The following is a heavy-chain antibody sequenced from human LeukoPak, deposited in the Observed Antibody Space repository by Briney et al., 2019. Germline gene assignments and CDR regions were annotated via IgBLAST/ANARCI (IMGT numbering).Heavy chain of an antibody. Sequence: GGSLRLSCAASGFTVSSNYMSWVRQAPGKGLEWVSVIYSGGRTYYGDSVKGRFTFSRDNSKNTLYLQMNSLRAEDTAVYYCARARYYYGSGSYPWFDPWGQGTLVTVSS. CDR1: GFTVSSNY. CDR2: IYSGGRT. CDR3: ARARYYYGSGSYPWFDP. V-gene: IGHV3-53*01. J-gene: IGHJ5*02. D-gene: IGHD3-10*01.